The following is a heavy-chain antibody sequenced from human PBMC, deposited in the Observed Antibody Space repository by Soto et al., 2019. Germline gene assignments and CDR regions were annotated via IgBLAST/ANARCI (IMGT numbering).Heavy chain of an antibody. CDR1: GFTFSSYA. CDR3: AKSAIYGDRTYYYYMDV. CDR2: ISGSGGST. V-gene: IGHV3-23*01. Sequence: HPGGSLRLSCAASGFTFSSYAMSWVRQAPGKGLDCVSAISGSGGSTYYADSVKGRFTISRDNSKNSLYLQMNSLRAEDTAVYYCAKSAIYGDRTYYYYMDVWGKGTTVTVSS. D-gene: IGHD4-17*01. J-gene: IGHJ6*03.